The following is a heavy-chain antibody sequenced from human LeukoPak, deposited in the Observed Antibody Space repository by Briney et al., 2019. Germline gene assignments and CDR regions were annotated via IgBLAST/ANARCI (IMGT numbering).Heavy chain of an antibody. CDR2: IYTSGST. CDR1: GGSISSYY. V-gene: IGHV4-4*07. D-gene: IGHD6-19*01. Sequence: SETLSLTCTVSGGSISSYYWSWIRQPAGKGLEWIGRIYTSGSTNYNPSLKSRVTMSVDTSKNQFSLKLSSVTAADTAVYYCARDGPDSSGWDYYFDYWGQGTLVTVSS. J-gene: IGHJ4*02. CDR3: ARDGPDSSGWDYYFDY.